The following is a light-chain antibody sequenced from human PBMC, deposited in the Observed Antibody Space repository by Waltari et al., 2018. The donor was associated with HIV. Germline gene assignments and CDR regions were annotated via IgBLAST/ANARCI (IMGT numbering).Light chain of an antibody. CDR2: DVT. Sequence: QSALPTPRSVSGSPGPSVTISCTGTSRYLGGYNYLSWYQHHPGKAPIFTIYDVTKRPSGVPDRFSGSKSGNTASLTISGLQAEDEADYYCCSYAGRYTYVFGTGTKVTVL. CDR1: SRYLGGYNY. CDR3: CSYAGRYTYV. J-gene: IGLJ1*01. V-gene: IGLV2-11*01.